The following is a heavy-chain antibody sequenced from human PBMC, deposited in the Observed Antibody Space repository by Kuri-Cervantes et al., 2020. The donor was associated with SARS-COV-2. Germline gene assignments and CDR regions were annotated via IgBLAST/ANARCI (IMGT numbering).Heavy chain of an antibody. CDR1: GFTFSSYG. Sequence: GGSLRLSCAASGFTFSSYGMHWVRQAPGKGLEWVAFIRYDGSNKYYADPVKGRFTISRDNSKNTLYLQMNSLRAEDTAVYYCARGFYYDSSGPAGGVDYMDVWGKGTTVTVSS. V-gene: IGHV3-30*02. D-gene: IGHD3-22*01. CDR3: ARGFYYDSSGPAGGVDYMDV. CDR2: IRYDGSNK. J-gene: IGHJ6*03.